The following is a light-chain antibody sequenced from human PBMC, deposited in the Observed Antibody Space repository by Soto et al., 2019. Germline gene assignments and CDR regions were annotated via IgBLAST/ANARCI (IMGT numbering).Light chain of an antibody. CDR1: TTGIGVYDF. Sequence: QSALTQPPSASGSPGQSVTISCTGTTTGIGVYDFVSWYQHHPGKAPRLSIYEVVQRPSGVPDRFSGSKSGNTASLTVSGRQAADEADYVCKAYAGSNTYVFGSGTKLTV. J-gene: IGLJ1*01. V-gene: IGLV2-8*01. CDR3: KAYAGSNTYV. CDR2: EVV.